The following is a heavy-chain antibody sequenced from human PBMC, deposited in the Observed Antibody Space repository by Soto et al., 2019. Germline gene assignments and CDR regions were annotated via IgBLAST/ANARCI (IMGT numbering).Heavy chain of an antibody. CDR1: GGSFNGYY. CDR3: AMDTYYYDSSGYTRPDAFDI. CDR2: INHSGST. D-gene: IGHD3-22*01. V-gene: IGHV4-34*01. J-gene: IGHJ3*02. Sequence: SETLSLTCAAYGGSFNGYYWSWIRQPPGKGLAWIGEINHSGSTNYNPSLKSRVTISVDTSKNQFSLKLSSVTAADTAVYYCAMDTYYYDSSGYTRPDAFDIWGQGTMVTVS.